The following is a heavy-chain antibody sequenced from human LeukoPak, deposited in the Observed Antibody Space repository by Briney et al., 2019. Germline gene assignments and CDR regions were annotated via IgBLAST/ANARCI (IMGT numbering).Heavy chain of an antibody. CDR3: ARGPWFGESPYYFDY. D-gene: IGHD3-10*01. V-gene: IGHV4-59*01. CDR2: IYYSGTT. CDR1: GGSISSYY. J-gene: IGHJ4*02. Sequence: SETLSLTCTVSGGSISSYYWSWIRQPPGKGLEWIGYIYYSGTTNYNPSLKGRLTISVDTSKNQFSVRLSSVTAADTAVYYCARGPWFGESPYYFDYWGQGTLVTVSS.